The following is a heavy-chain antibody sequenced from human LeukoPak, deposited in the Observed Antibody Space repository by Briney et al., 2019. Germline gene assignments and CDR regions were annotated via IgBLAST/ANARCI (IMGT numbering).Heavy chain of an antibody. J-gene: IGHJ4*02. CDR3: AKTSRDWHYVDY. D-gene: IGHD6-19*01. V-gene: IGHV3-30-3*02. CDR1: GFTFSSYA. Sequence: GGSLRLSCAASGFTFSSYAMHWVRQAPGKGLEWVAVISYDGSNKYYADSVKGRFTISRDNSKNTLYLQMNSLRAEDTAVYYCAKTSRDWHYVDYWGQGALVTVSS. CDR2: ISYDGSNK.